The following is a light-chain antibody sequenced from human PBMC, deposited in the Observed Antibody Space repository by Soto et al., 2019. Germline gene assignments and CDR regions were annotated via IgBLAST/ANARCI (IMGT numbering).Light chain of an antibody. V-gene: IGKV3-15*01. CDR1: QSISSN. CDR2: GAS. CDR3: QQYNNWPPYT. Sequence: EIVMTQSPGTLSVSPGESATLSCRASQSISSNLAWYQQKPGQAPRLLIYGASTRAAGIPARFSGSGSGTEFPLTISSLQSEDFAVYHCQQYNNWPPYTVGQGTKLEIK. J-gene: IGKJ2*01.